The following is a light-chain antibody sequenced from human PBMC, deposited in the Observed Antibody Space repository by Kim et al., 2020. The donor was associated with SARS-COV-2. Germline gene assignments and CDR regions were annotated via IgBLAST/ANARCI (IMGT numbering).Light chain of an antibody. CDR3: QQYYVYPIT. CDR1: QSISSW. V-gene: IGKV1-5*03. J-gene: IGKJ3*01. CDR2: KAS. Sequence: DIQMTQSPSTLSASVGDRVTITCRASQSISSWLAWYQQKPGKAPKLLIYKASSLESGVPSRFSGSESGTEFTLTTSSLQPDDFATYYCQQYYVYPITFGPGTKVDIK.